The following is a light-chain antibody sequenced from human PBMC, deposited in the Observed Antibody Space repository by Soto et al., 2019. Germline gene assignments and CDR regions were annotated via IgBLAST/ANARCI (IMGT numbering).Light chain of an antibody. CDR3: HQYATSSPT. CDR1: QSISYW. CDR2: GAS. J-gene: IGKJ2*01. V-gene: IGKV1-5*01. Sequence: DIQMTQSPSTLSASVGDRVTITCRASQSISYWLAWYQQRPRKAPKLLIFGASSLESGVPSRFSGSGSGTEFTLTISSLQHDDFATYYCHQYATSSPTVGQGTKLEIK.